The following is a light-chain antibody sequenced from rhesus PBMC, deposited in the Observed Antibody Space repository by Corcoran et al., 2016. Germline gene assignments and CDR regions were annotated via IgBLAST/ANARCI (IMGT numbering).Light chain of an antibody. Sequence: DIQMTQSPSSLSASVGDRVTITCRASQTISSHLAWHQQKPGKVPKLLIYAASSLESGVPSRFSGSGSGTEFTLTISNLRPENFAAYYCQPRNSNPFTFVPGTKLDIK. CDR1: QTISSH. CDR2: AAS. CDR3: QPRNSNPFT. V-gene: IGKV1-44*02. J-gene: IGKJ3*01.